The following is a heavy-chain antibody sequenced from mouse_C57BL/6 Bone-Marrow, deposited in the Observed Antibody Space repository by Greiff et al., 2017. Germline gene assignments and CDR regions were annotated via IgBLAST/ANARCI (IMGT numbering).Heavy chain of an antibody. CDR2: INPSSGYT. V-gene: IGHV1-4*01. J-gene: IGHJ4*01. CDR1: GYTFTSYT. CDR3: ARSGAPKAGNYAMDS. Sequence: QVQLQQSGAELARPGASVKMSCKASGYTFTSYTMHWVKQRPGQGLEWIGYINPSSGYTKYNQKFKDKATLTADKSSSTAYMQLSSLTSEDSAVYYCARSGAPKAGNYAMDSWGQGTSVTVSS. D-gene: IGHD3-3*01.